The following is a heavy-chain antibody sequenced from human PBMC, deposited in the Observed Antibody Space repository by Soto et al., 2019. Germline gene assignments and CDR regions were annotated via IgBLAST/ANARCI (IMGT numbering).Heavy chain of an antibody. CDR1: GFTVSSNY. CDR2: IYSGGST. V-gene: IGHV3-53*01. J-gene: IGHJ4*01. CDR3: ARQKYYYDSSGYYPYYFDY. Sequence: PGGSLRLSCAASGFTVSSNYMSGVRQAPGKGLEWVSVIYSGGSTYYADSVKGRFTISRDNSKNTLYLQMNSLRAEDTAVYYCARQKYYYDSSGYYPYYFDYWGHGTLVTHSS. D-gene: IGHD3-22*01.